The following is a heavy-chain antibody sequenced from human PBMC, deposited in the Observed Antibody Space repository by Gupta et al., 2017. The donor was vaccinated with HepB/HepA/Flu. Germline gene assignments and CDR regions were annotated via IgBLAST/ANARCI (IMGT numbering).Heavy chain of an antibody. CDR1: GFTIGGTA. Sequence: EVQLLESGGGLVQPGGSLRLPWVVSGFTIGGTAISWVRQAPGKGLEWVSGIGTDMKQHYADSVRGRFTISRDNSENRVYLQMNSLRAEDTAVYYCAKDLHFWSGMDVWGKGTTVTVSS. V-gene: IGHV3-23*01. D-gene: IGHD3-3*02. CDR2: IGTDMKQ. J-gene: IGHJ6*03. CDR3: AKDLHFWSGMDV.